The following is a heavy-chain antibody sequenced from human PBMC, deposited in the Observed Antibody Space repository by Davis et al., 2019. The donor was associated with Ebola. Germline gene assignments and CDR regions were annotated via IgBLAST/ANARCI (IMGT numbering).Heavy chain of an antibody. Sequence: AASVKVSCKASEYIFSNYAMHWVRQAPGQGLEWMGRINGGNGHTIYSQKFQGRVTISRDTSANTEYMELRSLRSEDTAVYFCARESAEDALDIWGQGTRVTVSS. CDR3: ARESAEDALDI. CDR2: INGGNGHT. J-gene: IGHJ3*02. CDR1: EYIFSNYA. V-gene: IGHV1-3*01.